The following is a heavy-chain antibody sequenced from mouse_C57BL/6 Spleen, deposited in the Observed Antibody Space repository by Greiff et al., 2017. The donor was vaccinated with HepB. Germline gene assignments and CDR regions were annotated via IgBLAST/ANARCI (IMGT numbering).Heavy chain of an antibody. CDR1: GYSFTDYN. CDR2: INPNYGTT. D-gene: IGHD1-1*01. Sequence: EVQLQQSGPELVKPGASVKISCKASGYSFTDYNMNWVKQSNGKSLEWIGVINPNYGTTSYNQKFKGKATLTVDQSSSTAYMQRNSLTSEDSAVYYCARATVVATDWYFDVWGTGTTVTVSS. V-gene: IGHV1-39*01. J-gene: IGHJ1*03. CDR3: ARATVVATDWYFDV.